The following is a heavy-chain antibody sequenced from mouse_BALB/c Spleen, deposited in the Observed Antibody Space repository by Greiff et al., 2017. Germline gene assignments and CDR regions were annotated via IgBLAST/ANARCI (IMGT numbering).Heavy chain of an antibody. CDR2: ISYSGST. J-gene: IGHJ4*01. D-gene: IGHD2-4*01. CDR3: ASYYDDDYAMDY. CDR1: GDSITSGY. V-gene: IGHV3-8*02. Sequence: EVKLQQSGPSLVKPSQTLSLTCSVTGDSITSGYWNWIRKFPGNKLEYMGYISYSGSTYYNPSLKSRISITRDTSKNQYYLQLNSVTTEDTATYYCASYYDDDYAMDYWGQGTSVTVSS.